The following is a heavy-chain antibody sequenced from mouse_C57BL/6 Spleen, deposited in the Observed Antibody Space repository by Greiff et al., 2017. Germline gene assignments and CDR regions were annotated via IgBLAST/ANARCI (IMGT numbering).Heavy chain of an antibody. CDR2: ISSGGSYT. CDR3: ARHTDYINYVDAMDY. D-gene: IGHD2-5*01. Sequence: EVKLMESGGDLVKPGGSLKLSCAASGFTFSSYGMSWVRQTPDKRLEWVATISSGGSYTYYPDSVKGRFTISRDNAKNTLYLQMSSLKSEDTAMYYCARHTDYINYVDAMDYWGQGTSVTVSS. CDR1: GFTFSSYG. J-gene: IGHJ4*01. V-gene: IGHV5-6*01.